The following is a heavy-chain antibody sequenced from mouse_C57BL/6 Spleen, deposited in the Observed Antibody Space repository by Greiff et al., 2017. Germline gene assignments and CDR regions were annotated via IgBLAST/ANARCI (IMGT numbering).Heavy chain of an antibody. D-gene: IGHD2-4*01. Sequence: QVQLQQPGADLVKPGASVTLSCSASGYTFTSYWMYWVKQRPGRGIVWIGRNDPNSGGTKYNETFKSKATLTVDKPSSTAYLQLSSLTSEDSAVYYCARDDYDVWFAYWAQGTLVTVSA. J-gene: IGHJ3*01. V-gene: IGHV1-72*01. CDR3: ARDDYDVWFAY. CDR2: NDPNSGGT. CDR1: GYTFTSYW.